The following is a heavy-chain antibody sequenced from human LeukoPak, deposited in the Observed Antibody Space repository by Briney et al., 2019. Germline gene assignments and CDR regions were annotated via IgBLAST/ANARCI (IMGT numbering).Heavy chain of an antibody. CDR1: GGTFSSYA. Sequence: ASVKVSCKASGGTFSSYAISWVRQAPGQGLEWMGGIIPIFGAANYAQKFQGRVTITTDESTSTAYMELSSLRSEDTAVYYCARGSYCSSTSCYSPSIYWGQGTLVTVSS. CDR2: IIPIFGAA. CDR3: ARGSYCSSTSCYSPSIY. V-gene: IGHV1-69*05. J-gene: IGHJ4*02. D-gene: IGHD2-2*01.